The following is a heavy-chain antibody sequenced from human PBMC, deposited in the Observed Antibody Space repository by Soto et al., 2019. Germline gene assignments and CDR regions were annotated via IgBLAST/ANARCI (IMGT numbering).Heavy chain of an antibody. V-gene: IGHV3-7*05. Sequence: EVQLVESGGGLVQPGGSLTLSCAASEFAFSSYWMTWVRQAPGKGLEWVANIRKDGRQRYYLDSVRGRFPISRDNSKNSLYLQMNSLRAEDTALYFCARDVSPGSSGLYFDAFDMWGQGTMVTVSS. CDR3: ARDVSPGSSGLYFDAFDM. J-gene: IGHJ3*02. D-gene: IGHD6-25*01. CDR2: IRKDGRQR. CDR1: EFAFSSYW.